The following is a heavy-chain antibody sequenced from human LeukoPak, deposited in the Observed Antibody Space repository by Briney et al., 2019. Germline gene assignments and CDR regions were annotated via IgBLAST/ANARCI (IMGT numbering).Heavy chain of an antibody. J-gene: IGHJ3*02. CDR3: ARVAFRGEAFDI. Sequence: GGSLRLSCAASGFTFSSYDMHWVRQATGKGLEWVPAIGTAGDTYYPGSVKGRFTISRENAKNSLYLQMNSLRAGDTAVYYCARVAFRGEAFDIWGQGTMVTVSS. CDR1: GFTFSSYD. D-gene: IGHD3-10*01. V-gene: IGHV3-13*01. CDR2: IGTAGDT.